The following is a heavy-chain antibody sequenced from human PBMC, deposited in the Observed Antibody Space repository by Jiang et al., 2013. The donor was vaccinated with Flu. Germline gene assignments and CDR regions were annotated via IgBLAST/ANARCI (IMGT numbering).Heavy chain of an antibody. CDR1: GGSFSGYY. CDR2: INHSGST. CDR3: AGLASGDSTFDY. Sequence: LLKPSETLSLTCAVYGGSFSGYYWSWIRQPPGKGLEWIGEINHSGSTNYNPSLKSRVTISVDTSKNQFSLKLSSVTAADTAVYYCAGLASGDSTFDYWGQGTLVTVSS. D-gene: IGHD2/OR15-2a*01. J-gene: IGHJ4*02. V-gene: IGHV4-34*01.